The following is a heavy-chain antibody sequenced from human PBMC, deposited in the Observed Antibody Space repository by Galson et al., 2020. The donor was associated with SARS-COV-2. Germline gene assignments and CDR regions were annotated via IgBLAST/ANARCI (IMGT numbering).Heavy chain of an antibody. V-gene: IGHV1-69*13. CDR2: IIPIFGAA. Sequence: SVKVSCKASGGTFSSYAVTWVRQAPGQGLEWMGSIIPIFGAAVYAQKFQGRVTITADESTSTVHMELSSLRSEDTAVYYCAREMWDSSGYFDDYYYYMDGWGKGTTVTVSS. D-gene: IGHD3-22*01. J-gene: IGHJ6*03. CDR1: GGTFSSYA. CDR3: AREMWDSSGYFDDYYYYMDG.